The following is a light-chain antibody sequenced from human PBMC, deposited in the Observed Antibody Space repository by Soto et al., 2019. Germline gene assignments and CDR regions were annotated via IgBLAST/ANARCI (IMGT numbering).Light chain of an antibody. CDR3: NLYTSSNTYV. J-gene: IGLJ1*01. V-gene: IGLV2-18*01. CDR1: SSDVGDYNH. Sequence: QSVLTQPASVSGSPGQSVTISCTGTSSDVGDYNHVSWYQQSPGTVPKLLIYEVTSRPSGVPDRFSGSKSGNTASLTISGLQAEDEADYYCNLYTSSNTYVFGTGTKVTVL. CDR2: EVT.